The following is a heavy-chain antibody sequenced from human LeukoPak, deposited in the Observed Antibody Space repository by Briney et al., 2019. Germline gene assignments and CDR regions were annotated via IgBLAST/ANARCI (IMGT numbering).Heavy chain of an antibody. CDR2: IYYSGST. CDR1: GGSISSYY. V-gene: IGHV4-59*12. J-gene: IGHJ4*02. CDR3: AREGMDIVVVPAAPRVDY. D-gene: IGHD2-2*03. Sequence: SETLSLTCIVSGGSISSYYWNWIRQPPGKGLEWIGYIYYSGSTNYNPSLKSRVTISVDTSKNQFSLKLSSVTAADTAVYYCAREGMDIVVVPAAPRVDYWGQGTLVTVSS.